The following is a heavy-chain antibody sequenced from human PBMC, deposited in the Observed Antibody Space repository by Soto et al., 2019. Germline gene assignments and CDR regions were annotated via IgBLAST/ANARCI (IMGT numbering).Heavy chain of an antibody. V-gene: IGHV4-34*01. J-gene: IGHJ6*02. CDR1: CGSFSGCY. CDR3: ASVGNHSSSSLLNYYYYGMYV. Sequence: SETLSLTCAVYCGSFSGCYWSWIRHPPGKGLEWIGEINHSGSTNYNPSLKSRVTISVDTSKNQFSLKLSSVTAADTAVYYCASVGNHSSSSLLNYYYYGMYVWGQGTTVTVSS. D-gene: IGHD6-6*01. CDR2: INHSGST.